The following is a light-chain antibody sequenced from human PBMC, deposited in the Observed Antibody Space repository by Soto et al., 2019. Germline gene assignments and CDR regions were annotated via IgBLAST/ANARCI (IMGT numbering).Light chain of an antibody. CDR1: KLGDKY. V-gene: IGLV3-1*01. CDR3: QAWDSSTKV. J-gene: IGLJ2*01. Sequence: SSELTQPPSVSVYPGQTASITCSGDKLGDKYACWYQQKPGQSPVLVIYQDSKRPSGIPERFSGSNSGNTATLTISGTQAMDEADYYCQAWDSSTKVFGGGTKLTVL. CDR2: QDS.